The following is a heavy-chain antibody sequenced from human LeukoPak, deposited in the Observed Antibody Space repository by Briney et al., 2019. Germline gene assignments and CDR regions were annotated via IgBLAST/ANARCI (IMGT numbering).Heavy chain of an antibody. CDR3: ARYDNGKDYFDY. CDR1: GFSVPRNS. J-gene: IGHJ4*02. Sequence: GGSLKLSCEASGFSVPRNSLSGVGQPPGKGLGWVSLMYSGGGTSYADSVKGRFTISRDTSKNTLYLQMSSLRAEDTALYYCARYDNGKDYFDYWGQGTLVTVSS. D-gene: IGHD1-1*01. CDR2: MYSGGGT. V-gene: IGHV3-53*01.